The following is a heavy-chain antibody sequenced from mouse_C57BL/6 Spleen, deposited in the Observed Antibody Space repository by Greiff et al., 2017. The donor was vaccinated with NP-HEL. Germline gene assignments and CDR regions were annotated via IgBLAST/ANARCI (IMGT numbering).Heavy chain of an antibody. J-gene: IGHJ3*01. V-gene: IGHV1-54*01. Sequence: VQLQQSGAELVRPGTSVKVSCKASGYAFTNYLIEWVKQRPGQGLEWIGVINPGSGGTNYNEKFKGKATLTADKSYSTAYMQLSSLTSEDSAVYFCARSLTAPWGQGTLVTVSA. D-gene: IGHD3-2*01. CDR1: GYAFTNYL. CDR3: ARSLTAP. CDR2: INPGSGGT.